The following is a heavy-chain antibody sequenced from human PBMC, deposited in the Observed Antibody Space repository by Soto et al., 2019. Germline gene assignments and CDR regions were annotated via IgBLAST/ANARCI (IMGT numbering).Heavy chain of an antibody. CDR2: ISGSGGST. D-gene: IGHD6-13*01. V-gene: IGHV3-23*01. Sequence: GGSLRLSCAASGFTFSSYAMSWVRQAPGKGLEWVSAISGSGGSTYYADSVKGRFTISRDNSKNTLYLQMNSLRAEDTAVYYCAKGSDSSSWYYYYCMDVWGKGTTVTVSS. J-gene: IGHJ6*03. CDR1: GFTFSSYA. CDR3: AKGSDSSSWYYYYCMDV.